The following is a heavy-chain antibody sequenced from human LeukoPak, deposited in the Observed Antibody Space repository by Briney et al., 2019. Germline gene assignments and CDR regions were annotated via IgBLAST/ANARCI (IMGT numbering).Heavy chain of an antibody. V-gene: IGHV1-2*02. CDR1: GYTFTGYY. D-gene: IGHD3-9*01. J-gene: IGHJ6*03. CDR3: ARDRYDILTGYSALYYYYYYMDV. CDR2: INPNSGGT. Sequence: RASVKVSCKASGYTFTGYYMHWVRQAPGQGLEWMGWINPNSGGTNYAQKFQGRVTMTRDTSISTAYMELSRLRSDDTAVYYCARDRYDILTGYSALYYYYYYMDVWGKGTTVTVSS.